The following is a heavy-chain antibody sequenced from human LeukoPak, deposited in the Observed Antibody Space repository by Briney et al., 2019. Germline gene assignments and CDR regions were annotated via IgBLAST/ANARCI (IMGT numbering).Heavy chain of an antibody. V-gene: IGHV1-69*04. CDR3: ARGEYSSSWYASGGWFDP. CDR2: IIPILGIA. J-gene: IGHJ5*02. D-gene: IGHD6-13*01. CDR1: GGTFSSYA. Sequence: ASVTVSCKASGGTFSSYAISWVRQAPGQGLEWMGRIIPILGIANYAQKFQGRVTITADKSTSTAYMELSSLRSEDTAGYYCARGEYSSSWYASGGWFDPGGQGTLVTVSS.